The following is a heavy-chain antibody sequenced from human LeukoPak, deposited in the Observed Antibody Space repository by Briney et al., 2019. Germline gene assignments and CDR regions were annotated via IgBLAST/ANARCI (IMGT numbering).Heavy chain of an antibody. D-gene: IGHD3/OR15-3a*01. J-gene: IGHJ3*02. V-gene: IGHV3-21*01. CDR1: GFTFSSYS. CDR2: ISSSSSYI. Sequence: GGSLRLSCAASGFTFSSYSMNWVRQAPGKGLEWVSSISSSSSYIYYADSVKGRFTISRDNAKNSLYLQMNSLRAEDTAVYYCARETIFGLTDAFDIWGQGTMVTVSS. CDR3: ARETIFGLTDAFDI.